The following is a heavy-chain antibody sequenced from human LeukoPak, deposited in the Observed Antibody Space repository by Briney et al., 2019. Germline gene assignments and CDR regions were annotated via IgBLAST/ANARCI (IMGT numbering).Heavy chain of an antibody. CDR3: ARETADSGFGGGFDY. J-gene: IGHJ4*02. Sequence: GRSLRLSCAASGFTFSSYAMHWVRQAPGKGLEWVAVISYDGSNKYYADSVKGRFTISRDNSKNTLYLQMNSLRAEDTAVYYCARETADSGFGGGFDYWGQGTLVTVSS. CDR1: GFTFSSYA. D-gene: IGHD6-19*01. CDR2: ISYDGSNK. V-gene: IGHV3-30-3*01.